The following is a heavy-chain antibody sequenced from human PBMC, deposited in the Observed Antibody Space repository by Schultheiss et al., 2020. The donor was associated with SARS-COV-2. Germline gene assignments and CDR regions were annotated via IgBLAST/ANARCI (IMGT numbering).Heavy chain of an antibody. CDR2: ISSSGSTI. CDR1: GFTFSSYG. V-gene: IGHV3-48*04. CDR3: AKDHAYGSGSYNV. Sequence: GGSLRLSCAASGFTFSSYGMHWVRQAPGKGLEWVSSISSSGSTIYYADSVKGRFTISRDNAKNTLYLQMNSLRAEDTAVYYCAKDHAYGSGSYNVWGQGTTVTVSS. D-gene: IGHD3-10*01. J-gene: IGHJ6*02.